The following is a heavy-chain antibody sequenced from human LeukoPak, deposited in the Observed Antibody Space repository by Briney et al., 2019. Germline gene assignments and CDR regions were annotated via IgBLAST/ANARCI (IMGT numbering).Heavy chain of an antibody. CDR2: IYYSGST. Sequence: PSETLSLTCTVSGGSISSSSYYWGWIRQPPGKGLEWIGSIYYSGSTYYNPSLKSRVTISVDTSKNQFSLKLSSVTAADTAVYYCAQFGITMSHFDYWGQGTLVTVSS. J-gene: IGHJ4*02. V-gene: IGHV4-39*07. CDR1: GGSISSSSYY. D-gene: IGHD3-10*02. CDR3: AQFGITMSHFDY.